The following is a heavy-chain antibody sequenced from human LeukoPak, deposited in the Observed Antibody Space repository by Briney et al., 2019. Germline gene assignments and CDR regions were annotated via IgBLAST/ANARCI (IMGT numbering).Heavy chain of an antibody. Sequence: PSETLSLTCAVYGGSFSGSYWSWIRQPPGKGLEWIGEINHSGSTNYNPSLKSRVTISVDTSKNQFSLKLSSVTAADTAVYYCARVVGSSLNWFDPWGQGTLVTVSS. CDR3: ARVVGSSLNWFDP. CDR2: INHSGST. D-gene: IGHD6-13*01. V-gene: IGHV4-34*01. CDR1: GGSFSGSY. J-gene: IGHJ5*02.